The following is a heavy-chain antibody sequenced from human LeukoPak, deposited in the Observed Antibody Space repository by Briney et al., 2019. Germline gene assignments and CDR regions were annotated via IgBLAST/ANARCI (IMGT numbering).Heavy chain of an antibody. J-gene: IGHJ4*02. CDR1: GYTFTSYG. D-gene: IGHD3-22*01. CDR2: ISAYNGNT. V-gene: IGHV1-18*01. Sequence: ASVKVSCKASGYTFTSYGISWVRQAPGQGLEWMGWISAYNGNTNYAQKLQGRVTMTTDTSTSTAHMELRSLRSDDTAVYYCARLRWDSSGPYDYWGQGTLVTVSS. CDR3: ARLRWDSSGPYDY.